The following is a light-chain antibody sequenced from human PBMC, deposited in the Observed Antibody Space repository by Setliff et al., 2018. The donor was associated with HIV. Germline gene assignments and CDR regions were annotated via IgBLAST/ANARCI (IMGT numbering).Light chain of an antibody. Sequence: QSVLTQPPSVSGAPGQRVTISCTGSSSNIGAGYDVHWYQQLPGTAPKLLIYGNKFRPSGVPDRFPGSKSGTSATLAITGLQAEDEADYYCQSYDSSLSGSNVFGTGTKVTV. CDR1: SSNIGAGYD. V-gene: IGLV1-40*01. CDR3: QSYDSSLSGSNV. CDR2: GNK. J-gene: IGLJ1*01.